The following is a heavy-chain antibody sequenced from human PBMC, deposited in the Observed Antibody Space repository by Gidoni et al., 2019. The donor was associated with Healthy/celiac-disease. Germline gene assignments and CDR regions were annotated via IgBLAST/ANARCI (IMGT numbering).Heavy chain of an antibody. J-gene: IGHJ3*02. D-gene: IGHD4-17*01. V-gene: IGHV3-30-3*01. CDR1: GFPFSSYA. Sequence: QVQLVESGGGVVQPGRSLRLSCAASGFPFSSYAMHGVRQAPGKGLEWVAVRSYDGSNKYYADSVKGRFTISRDNSKNTLYLQMNSLRAEDTAVYYCARVQNYGGNSVRAFDIWGQGTMVTVSS. CDR3: ARVQNYGGNSVRAFDI. CDR2: RSYDGSNK.